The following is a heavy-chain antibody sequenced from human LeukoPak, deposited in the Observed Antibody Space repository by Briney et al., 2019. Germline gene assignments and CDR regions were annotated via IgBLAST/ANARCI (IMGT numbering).Heavy chain of an antibody. J-gene: IGHJ3*02. CDR2: IYHSEST. CDR1: GGSISSYY. CDR3: ARENYDSSNYYGAFDI. D-gene: IGHD3-22*01. V-gene: IGHV4-59*04. Sequence: KASETLSLTCTVSGGSISSYYWSWIRQPPGKGLEWIGSIYHSESTYYNPSLKSRVTMSVDTPKNQFSLKLSSVTAADTAVYYCARENYDSSNYYGAFDIWGQGTMVTVSS.